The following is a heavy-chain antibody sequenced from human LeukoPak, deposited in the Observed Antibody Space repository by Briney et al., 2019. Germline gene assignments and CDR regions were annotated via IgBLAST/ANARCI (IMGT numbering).Heavy chain of an antibody. CDR2: ISWNSGSI. Sequence: PGRTLRLSCAVSGFTLDDYAMHWVRQPPGKGLEWVSGISWNSGSIGYADSVKGRFTISREKDNKSLSLQMNSLRAEDTALYYCAKARVGATELIDYWGQGTLVTVSS. J-gene: IGHJ4*02. CDR3: AKARVGATELIDY. D-gene: IGHD1-26*01. CDR1: GFTLDDYA. V-gene: IGHV3-9*01.